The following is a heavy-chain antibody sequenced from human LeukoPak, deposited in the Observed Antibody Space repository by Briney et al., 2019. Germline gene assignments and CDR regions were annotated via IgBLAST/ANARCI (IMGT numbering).Heavy chain of an antibody. CDR1: GGTFSSYA. Sequence: GAPVKVSCKASGGTFSSYAISWVRQAPGQGLEWMGGIIPIFGTANYAQKFQGRVTITADESTSTAYMELSSLRSEDTAVYYCASKLVVPADRYYYYGMDVWGQGTTVTVSS. V-gene: IGHV1-69*13. D-gene: IGHD2-2*01. CDR2: IIPIFGTA. J-gene: IGHJ6*02. CDR3: ASKLVVPADRYYYYGMDV.